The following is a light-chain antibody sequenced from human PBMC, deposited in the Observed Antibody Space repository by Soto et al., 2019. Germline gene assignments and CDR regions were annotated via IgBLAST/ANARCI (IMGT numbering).Light chain of an antibody. Sequence: MQYPGLLSFSPGESVTLSCRASQTLRRTYIAWYQQKLGQAPRVVIYGASNRATGIPDRFSGSGSGTDFTLTISRLEREDFAVYYCQHYGSSPRTFGQGTKVDIK. CDR2: GAS. CDR1: QTLRRTY. V-gene: IGKV3-20*01. J-gene: IGKJ1*01. CDR3: QHYGSSPRT.